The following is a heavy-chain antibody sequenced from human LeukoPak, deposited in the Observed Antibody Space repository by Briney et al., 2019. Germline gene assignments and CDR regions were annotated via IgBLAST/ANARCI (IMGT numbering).Heavy chain of an antibody. CDR1: GGSISSYY. D-gene: IGHD3-3*01. CDR2: IYTSGST. Sequence: SETLSLTCTVSGGSISSYYWSWIRQPAGKGLEWIGRIYTSGSTNYNPSLKSRVTISVDTSKNQFSLKLSSVTAADTAVYYCARPGSGYYKGPFDYRGQGTLVTVSS. CDR3: ARPGSGYYKGPFDY. V-gene: IGHV4-4*07. J-gene: IGHJ4*02.